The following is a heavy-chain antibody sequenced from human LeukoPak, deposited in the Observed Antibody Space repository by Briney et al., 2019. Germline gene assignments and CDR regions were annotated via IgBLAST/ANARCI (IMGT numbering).Heavy chain of an antibody. CDR3: ARDRYNGSYGDDYYYYMDV. CDR1: RFTFSSYS. Sequence: GGSLRLSCAASRFTFSSYSMNWVRQAPGKGLEWVSSITRGSIYTFYADSVKGRFTISRDNAKNSLSLQMNSLRAEDTAVYYCARDRYNGSYGDDYYYYMDVWGKGTTVTISS. CDR2: ITRGSIYT. D-gene: IGHD1-26*01. V-gene: IGHV3-21*01. J-gene: IGHJ6*03.